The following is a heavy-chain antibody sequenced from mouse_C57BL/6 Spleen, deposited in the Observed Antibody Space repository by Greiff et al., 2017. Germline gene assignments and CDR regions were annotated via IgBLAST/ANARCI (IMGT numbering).Heavy chain of an antibody. V-gene: IGHV3-6*01. CDR3: ARDHDYDGGWFAY. CDR1: GYSITSGYY. CDR2: IGYDGSN. J-gene: IGHJ3*01. Sequence: EVQLQQSGPGLVKPSQSLSLTCSVTGYSITSGYYWNWIRQFPGNKLEWMGYIGYDGSNNYNPSLKNRISITRDTSKNQFFLKLNSVTTEDTATYYCARDHDYDGGWFAYWGQGTLVTVSA. D-gene: IGHD2-4*01.